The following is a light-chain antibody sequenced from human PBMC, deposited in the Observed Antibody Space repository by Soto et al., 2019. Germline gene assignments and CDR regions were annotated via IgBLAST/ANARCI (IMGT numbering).Light chain of an antibody. CDR1: QGIRNS. J-gene: IGKJ3*01. V-gene: IGKV1-27*01. CDR2: AAS. Sequence: DIQMTQSPSSLSASVGDRITITCRASQGIRNSVAWYQQKPGKVLKLLIYAASSLHSGVPSRFSGSASGTDFTLTISSLQPEDVATCYYLYYKSAPGITFGPGTNMNI. CDR3: LYYKSAPGIT.